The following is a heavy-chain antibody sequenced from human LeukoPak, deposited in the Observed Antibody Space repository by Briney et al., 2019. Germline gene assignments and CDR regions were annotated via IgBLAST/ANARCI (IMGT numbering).Heavy chain of an antibody. V-gene: IGHV4-59*08. CDR2: IYYSGST. Sequence: PSETLSLTCTVSGGSISSYYWSWIRQPPGKGLEWIGYIYYSGSTNYNPSLKSRVTISVDTSKNQFPLKLSSVTAADTAVYYCASIDYEQNWFDPWGQGTLVTVSS. CDR3: ASIDYEQNWFDP. D-gene: IGHD4-17*01. CDR1: GGSISSYY. J-gene: IGHJ5*02.